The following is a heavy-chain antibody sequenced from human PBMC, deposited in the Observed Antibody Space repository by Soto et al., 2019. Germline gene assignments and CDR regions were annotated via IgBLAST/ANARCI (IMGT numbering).Heavy chain of an antibody. V-gene: IGHV4-59*08. D-gene: IGHD3-10*01. CDR1: GASSRTSY. CDR3: ASLPAVSRRSAWFAP. Sequence: PSETLSLTCTVSGASSRTSYWTWIRQPPGKGLKWIAYIYHSGTTNYNPSLKSRATISADTSKNQLSLKLNSVTAADTDVYYCASLPAVSRRSAWFAPWGQGTLVTVSS. CDR2: IYHSGTT. J-gene: IGHJ5*02.